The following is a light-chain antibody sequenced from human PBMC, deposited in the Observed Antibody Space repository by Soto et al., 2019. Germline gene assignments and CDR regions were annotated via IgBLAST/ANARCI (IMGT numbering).Light chain of an antibody. V-gene: IGLV1-40*01. CDR1: SSNIGAGYD. CDR2: GNI. J-gene: IGLJ2*01. Sequence: QSVLTQPPSVSGSPGQRVTISCTGSSSNIGAGYDVHWYQQLPGTAPKLLIYGNINRPSGVPDRFSGSKSGTSASLAITGLQAEDEADYYCQSYDSSLSGWGFGGGTKLTVL. CDR3: QSYDSSLSGWG.